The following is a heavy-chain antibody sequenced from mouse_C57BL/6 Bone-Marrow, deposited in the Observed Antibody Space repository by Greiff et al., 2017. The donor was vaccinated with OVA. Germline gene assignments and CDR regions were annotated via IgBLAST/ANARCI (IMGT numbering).Heavy chain of an antibody. J-gene: IGHJ3*01. D-gene: IGHD1-1*01. V-gene: IGHV1-52*01. CDR2: IDPSDSET. CDR3: ARRYYGSSPWFAY. CDR1: GYTFTSYW. Sequence: VQLQQPGAELVRPGSSVKLSCKASGYTFTSYWMHWVKQRPIQGLEWIGNIDPSDSETHYNQKFKDKATLTVDKSSSTAYMQLSSLTSEDSAVYYCARRYYGSSPWFAYWGQGTLVTVSA.